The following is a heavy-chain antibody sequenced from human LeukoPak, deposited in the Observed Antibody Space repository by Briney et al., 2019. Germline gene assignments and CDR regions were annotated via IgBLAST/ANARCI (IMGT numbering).Heavy chain of an antibody. V-gene: IGHV1-18*01. CDR3: ARGLQLLGIWFDP. Sequence: ASVKVSCKASGYTFTSYGISWVRQAPGQGLEWMGWISAYNGNTNYAQKLQGRVAMTTDTSTSTAYMELSSLRSEDTAVYYCARGLQLLGIWFDPWGQGTLVTVSS. CDR1: GYTFTSYG. CDR2: ISAYNGNT. J-gene: IGHJ5*02. D-gene: IGHD2-2*01.